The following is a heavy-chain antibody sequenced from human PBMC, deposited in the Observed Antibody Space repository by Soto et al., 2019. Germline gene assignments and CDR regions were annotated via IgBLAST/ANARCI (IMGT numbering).Heavy chain of an antibody. CDR3: ARDTSGYYWFDP. J-gene: IGHJ5*02. V-gene: IGHV4-38-2*02. CDR2: MYHSGST. D-gene: IGHD5-12*01. CDR1: GYSISSGYY. Sequence: SETLSLTCTVSGYSISSGYYWTWIRQPPGKGLEWIGSMYHSGSTFYNPSLRSRVTISLDTSKDQFSLKLSSVTASDTAVYYCARDTSGYYWFDPWGPGTLVTVSS.